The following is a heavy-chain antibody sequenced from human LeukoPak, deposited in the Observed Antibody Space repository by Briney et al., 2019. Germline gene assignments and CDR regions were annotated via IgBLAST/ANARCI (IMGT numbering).Heavy chain of an antibody. CDR2: IYYSGIT. CDR3: ARNYGRQGWFDP. J-gene: IGHJ5*02. V-gene: IGHV4-59*01. Sequence: SETLSLTCTVSGGSSSTYYWSWIRQPPGKGLEWIGYIYYSGITNYNSSLKSRVTISVDTSKNQVSLRLSSLTAADTAVYYCARNYGRQGWFDPWGQGTLVTVSS. D-gene: IGHD4-17*01. CDR1: GGSSSTYY.